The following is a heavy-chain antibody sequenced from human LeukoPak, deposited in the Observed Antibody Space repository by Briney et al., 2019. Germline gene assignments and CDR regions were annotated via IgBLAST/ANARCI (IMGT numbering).Heavy chain of an antibody. CDR2: MNPNSGNT. CDR3: ARSSPNWGFDY. V-gene: IGHV1-8*02. D-gene: IGHD7-27*01. J-gene: IGHJ4*02. CDR1: GYTFTSYD. Sequence: ASVKVSCKASGYTFTSYDINWVRQATGQGLEWMGWMNPNSGNTGYAQKFQGRVTVTRDTSISTAYMELSSLRSEDTAVYYCARSSPNWGFDYWAQGTLVTVSS.